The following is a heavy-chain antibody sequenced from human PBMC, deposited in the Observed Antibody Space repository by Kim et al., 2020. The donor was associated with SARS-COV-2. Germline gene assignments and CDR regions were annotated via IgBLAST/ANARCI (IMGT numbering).Heavy chain of an antibody. Sequence: SVKVSCKASGGTFSSYAISWVRQAPGQGLEWMGRIIPILGIANYAQKFQGRVTITADKSTSTSYMELSSLRSEDTAVYYCARDQDPYQLLYNWFDPWGQGTLVTVSS. D-gene: IGHD2-2*02. CDR1: GGTFSSYA. J-gene: IGHJ5*02. V-gene: IGHV1-69*04. CDR3: ARDQDPYQLLYNWFDP. CDR2: IIPILGIA.